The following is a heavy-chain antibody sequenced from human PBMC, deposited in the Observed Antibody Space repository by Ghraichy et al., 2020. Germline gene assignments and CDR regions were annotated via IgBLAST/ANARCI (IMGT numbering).Heavy chain of an antibody. CDR2: MSYEGSNR. J-gene: IGHJ4*02. V-gene: IGHV3-30*18. CDR3: AKDTVICGDQAFDS. CDR1: GFNFPHYA. D-gene: IGHD2/OR15-2a*01. Sequence: GGSLRLSCTASGFNFPHYAMHWVRQAPGKGLEWVALMSYEGSNRYYAKSVKGRFTISKDNSKNTLYLQMDSLRTEDTAVYYCAKDTVICGDQAFDSWGQGPMVTVSS.